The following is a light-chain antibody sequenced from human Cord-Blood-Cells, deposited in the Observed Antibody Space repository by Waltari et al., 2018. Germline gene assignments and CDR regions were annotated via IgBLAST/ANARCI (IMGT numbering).Light chain of an antibody. J-gene: IGLJ2*01. CDR1: SLRSYY. Sequence: SSELTQDPAVSVALGQTVRIKCQGDSLRSYYASWYQQKPGQAPGLVIYGKNNRPSGIPDRFSGSSSGNTASLTITGAQAEDEADYYCNSRDSSGNHLVFGGGTKLTVL. CDR3: NSRDSSGNHLV. V-gene: IGLV3-19*01. CDR2: GKN.